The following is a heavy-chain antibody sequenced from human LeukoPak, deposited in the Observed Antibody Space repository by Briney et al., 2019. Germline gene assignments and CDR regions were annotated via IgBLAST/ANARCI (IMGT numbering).Heavy chain of an antibody. J-gene: IGHJ4*02. Sequence: GGSLRLSCAASGLTFSSYSMNWVRQAPGKGLEWVSSISSSSSYIYYADSVKGRFTISRDNAKNSLYLQMNSLRAEDTAVYYCARGLGDYGDYGSAIDYWGQGTLVTVSS. CDR1: GLTFSSYS. CDR2: ISSSSSYI. D-gene: IGHD4-17*01. V-gene: IGHV3-21*01. CDR3: ARGLGDYGDYGSAIDY.